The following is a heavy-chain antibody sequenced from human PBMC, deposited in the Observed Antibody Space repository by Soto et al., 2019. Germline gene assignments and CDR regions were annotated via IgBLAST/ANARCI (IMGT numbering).Heavy chain of an antibody. V-gene: IGHV4-34*01. CDR2: INHSGST. CDR1: GGSFSGYY. D-gene: IGHD3-22*01. J-gene: IGHJ4*02. Sequence: PSETLSLTCAVYGGSFSGYYWSWIRQPPGKGLEWIGEINHSGSTNYNPSLKSRVTISVDTSKNQFSLKLSSVTAADTAVYYCARRGYDYDRSAYLWGQGTLVTVSS. CDR3: ARRGYDYDRSAYL.